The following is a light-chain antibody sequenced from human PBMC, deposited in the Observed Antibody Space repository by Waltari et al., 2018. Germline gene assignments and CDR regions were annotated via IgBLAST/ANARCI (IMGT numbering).Light chain of an antibody. CDR3: AAWDDSLNGWV. J-gene: IGLJ3*02. Sequence: QSVLTQPPSASGTPGPRVTIPCSGSSSNIGSNIVNWYQQFPGTAPKPLIYSNNQRPSGVPDRFSGSKSGTSGSLAISGLRSEDEADYFCAAWDDSLNGWVFGGGTKLTVL. V-gene: IGLV1-44*01. CDR1: SSNIGSNI. CDR2: SNN.